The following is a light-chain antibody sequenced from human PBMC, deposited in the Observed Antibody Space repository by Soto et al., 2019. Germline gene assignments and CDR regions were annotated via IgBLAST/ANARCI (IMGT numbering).Light chain of an antibody. J-gene: IGLJ2*01. CDR2: LNSDGSH. CDR1: SGHSSYA. CDR3: QTWGTGIRV. V-gene: IGLV4-69*01. Sequence: QPVLTQSPSASASLGASVKLTCTLSSGHSSYAIAWHQQQPEQGPRYLMKLNSDGSHSKGDGIPDRFSGSSSGAERYLTISGLQSEDEADYYCQTWGTGIRVFGGGTQLTVL.